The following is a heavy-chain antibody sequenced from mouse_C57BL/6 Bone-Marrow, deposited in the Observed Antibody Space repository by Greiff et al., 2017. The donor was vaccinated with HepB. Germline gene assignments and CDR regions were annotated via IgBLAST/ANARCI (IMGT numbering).Heavy chain of an antibody. V-gene: IGHV1-74*01. Sequence: QVQLQQPGAELVKPGASVKVSCKASGYTFTSYWMHWVKQRRGQGLEWIGRINPSDSDTNYNQKFKGKATLTVDKSTSTAYMQLSSLTSEDSAVYDCAIDDPLLRLDYWGQGTTLTVSS. D-gene: IGHD1-2*01. CDR3: AIDDPLLRLDY. J-gene: IGHJ2*01. CDR1: GYTFTSYW. CDR2: INPSDSDT.